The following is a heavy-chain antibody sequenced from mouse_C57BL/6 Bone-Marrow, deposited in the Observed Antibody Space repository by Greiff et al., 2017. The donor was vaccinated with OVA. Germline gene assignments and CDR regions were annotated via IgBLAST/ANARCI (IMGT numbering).Heavy chain of an antibody. CDR3: ARKRTGTWAWFAY. Sequence: VQLQQPGPELVKPGASVKISCKASGYAFSSSWMNWVKQRPGKGLEWIGRIYPGDGDTNYNGKFKGKATLTADKSSSTAYMQLSSLTSEDSAVYFCARKRTGTWAWFAYWGQGTLVTVSA. D-gene: IGHD4-1*01. V-gene: IGHV1-82*01. J-gene: IGHJ3*01. CDR2: IYPGDGDT. CDR1: GYAFSSSW.